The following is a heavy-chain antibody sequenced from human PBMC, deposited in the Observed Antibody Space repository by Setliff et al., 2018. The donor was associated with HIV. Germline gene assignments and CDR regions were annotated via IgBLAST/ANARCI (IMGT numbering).Heavy chain of an antibody. CDR2: VHNSGGT. J-gene: IGHJ6*03. V-gene: IGHV4-39*01. CDR3: VRHTRDTSLAHYYYYIDV. CDR1: GGSINTGHYY. D-gene: IGHD5-18*01. Sequence: SETLSLTCTVSGGSINTGHYYWSWIRQSPGKGLEWVGNVHNSGGTNYNPSLKSRVSISVDTFKNQFSLNVNSVTAPDTAVYYCVRHTRDTSLAHYYYYIDVWGKGTTVTVSS.